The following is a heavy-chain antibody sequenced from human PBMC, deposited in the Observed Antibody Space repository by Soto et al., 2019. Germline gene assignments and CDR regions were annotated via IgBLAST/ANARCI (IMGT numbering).Heavy chain of an antibody. D-gene: IGHD3-10*01. CDR2: IWYDGSNK. Sequence: GGSLRLSCAASGFTFSSYGMHWVRQAPGKGLEWVAVIWYDGSNKYYADSVKGRFTISRDNSKNTLYLQMNSLRAEDTAVYYCARDRGAYYGSGSYYPYGMDVWGQGTTVTVSS. V-gene: IGHV3-33*01. CDR3: ARDRGAYYGSGSYYPYGMDV. J-gene: IGHJ6*02. CDR1: GFTFSSYG.